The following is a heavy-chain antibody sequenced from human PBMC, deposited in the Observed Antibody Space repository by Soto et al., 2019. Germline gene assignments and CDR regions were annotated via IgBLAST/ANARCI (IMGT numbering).Heavy chain of an antibody. J-gene: IGHJ4*02. CDR3: ARAGVVPAAPDY. D-gene: IGHD2-2*01. CDR2: INSDGSST. CDR1: GFTFSSYW. Sequence: GGSLRLSCAASGFTFSSYWMHWVRQAPGKGLVWVSRINSDGSSTSYADSVKGRFTISRDSAKNTLYLQMNSLRAEDTAVYYCARAGVVPAAPDYWGQGTLVTVSS. V-gene: IGHV3-74*01.